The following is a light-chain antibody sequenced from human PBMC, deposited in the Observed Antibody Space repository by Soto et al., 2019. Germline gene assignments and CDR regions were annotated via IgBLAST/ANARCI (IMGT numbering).Light chain of an antibody. CDR1: QSINTY. Sequence: DIQMTQSPSSLSASVGDRVTITCRASQSINTYLNWYQQKPGKAPKLLIYAASSLESGVPSRFSGSGSGTDFTLTVISLQPEDFATYYCQQSYRTPRTFGLGTKVEIK. CDR3: QQSYRTPRT. CDR2: AAS. J-gene: IGKJ1*01. V-gene: IGKV1-39*01.